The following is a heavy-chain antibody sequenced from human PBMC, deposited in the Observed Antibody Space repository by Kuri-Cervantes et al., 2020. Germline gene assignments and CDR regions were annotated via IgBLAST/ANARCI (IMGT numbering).Heavy chain of an antibody. J-gene: IGHJ4*02. CDR3: ARDDFVVVVVPAANRFDY. V-gene: IGHV1-18*01. Sequence: ASVKVSCKASGYTFTSYGISWVRQAPGQGLEWMGWISAYNGNTNYAQKLQGRVTMTTDTSTSTAYMELRSLRSDDTAVYYCARDDFVVVVVPAANRFDYWAREPWSPSPQ. CDR2: ISAYNGNT. D-gene: IGHD2-2*01. CDR1: GYTFTSYG.